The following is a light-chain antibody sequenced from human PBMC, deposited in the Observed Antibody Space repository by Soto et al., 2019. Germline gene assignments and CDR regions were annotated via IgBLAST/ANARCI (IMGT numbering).Light chain of an antibody. CDR2: EAS. J-gene: IGKJ3*01. V-gene: IGKV1-33*01. CDR3: QQYDNLPVT. Sequence: DIQMTQSPSSLSASVGDRVTITCQASQAINIYLNWYHQKPGKAPNLLIYEASNLQKGVPSRFTGGGSGTHFTLTINSLQPEDSGTYSCQQYDNLPVTFGPGTKLDI. CDR1: QAINIY.